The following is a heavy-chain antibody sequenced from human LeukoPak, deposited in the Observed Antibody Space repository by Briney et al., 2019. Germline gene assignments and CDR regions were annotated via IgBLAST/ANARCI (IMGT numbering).Heavy chain of an antibody. J-gene: IGHJ6*03. V-gene: IGHV4-38-2*02. Sequence: SETLSLTCTVSGYSISNAYYWGWIRQPPGKRLEWIGSLYHSGSTNYNPSLKSRVTISVDTSKNQFSLKLSSVTAADTAVYYCARGPAYYYDSSGYRRYYYYMDVWGKGTTVTVSS. CDR1: GYSISNAYY. CDR2: LYHSGST. D-gene: IGHD3-22*01. CDR3: ARGPAYYYDSSGYRRYYYYMDV.